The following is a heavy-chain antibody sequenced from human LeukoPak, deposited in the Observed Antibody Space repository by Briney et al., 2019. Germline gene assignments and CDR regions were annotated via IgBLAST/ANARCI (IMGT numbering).Heavy chain of an antibody. CDR3: ARADRLDGAPYLIGP. J-gene: IGHJ5*02. CDR1: GYTFTDYY. CDR2: INSNSGGT. V-gene: IGHV1-2*02. Sequence: ASVKVSCKTSGYTFTDYYLHWVRQAPGQGLEWMGWINSNSGGTSSAQKFQGRFTMTRDTSITTVYMEVAWLTSEDTAIYYCARADRLDGAPYLIGPWGQGTLVTVSS. D-gene: IGHD2-21*01.